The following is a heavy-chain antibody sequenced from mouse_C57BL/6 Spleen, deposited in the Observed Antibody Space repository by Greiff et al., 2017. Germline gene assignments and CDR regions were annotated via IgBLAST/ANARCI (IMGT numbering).Heavy chain of an antibody. CDR3: AIYDCSSPWFAY. CDR1: GYTFTSYW. V-gene: IGHV1-69*01. J-gene: IGHJ3*01. D-gene: IGHD1-1*01. CDR2: IDPSDSYP. Sequence: QVQLQQPGAELVMPGASVKLSCKASGYTFTSYWMHWVKQRPGQGLEWIGEIDPSDSYPISNQTFKGKFTLTVDKSASTSDMQLSSLTSEDSAVYYCAIYDCSSPWFAYWGQGTLVTVSA.